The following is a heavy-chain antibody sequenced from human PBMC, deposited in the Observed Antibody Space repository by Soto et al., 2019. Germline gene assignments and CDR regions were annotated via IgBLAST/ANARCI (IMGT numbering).Heavy chain of an antibody. CDR1: GFTFSDYD. V-gene: IGHV3-48*01. J-gene: IGHJ4*02. CDR3: ARDPSDY. Sequence: GGSLRLSCAASGFTFSDYDMIWVRQAPGKGLEWVSYISSSTSSIYYADSVKGRFTISRDNAKNSLYLQMNSLRAEDTAVYYCARDPSDYWGQGTLVTVSS. CDR2: ISSSTSSI.